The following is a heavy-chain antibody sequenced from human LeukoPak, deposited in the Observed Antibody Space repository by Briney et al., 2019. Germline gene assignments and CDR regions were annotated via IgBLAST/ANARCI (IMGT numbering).Heavy chain of an antibody. Sequence: SETLSLTCTVSGGSISSYYWSWIRQPPGKGLEWTGYIYYSGSTNYNPSLKSRVTISVDTSKNQFSLKLSSVTAADTAVYYCARVGYDFWSGYPIYYYYYMDVWGKGTTVTVSS. V-gene: IGHV4-59*01. CDR2: IYYSGST. D-gene: IGHD3-3*01. J-gene: IGHJ6*03. CDR1: GGSISSYY. CDR3: ARVGYDFWSGYPIYYYYYMDV.